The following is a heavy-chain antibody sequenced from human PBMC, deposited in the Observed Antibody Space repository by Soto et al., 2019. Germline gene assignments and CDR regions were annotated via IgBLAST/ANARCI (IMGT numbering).Heavy chain of an antibody. CDR3: EKDLSIAIAFYYYGMDV. CDR1: EYTLSSYA. CDR2: LTYDGSNK. V-gene: IGHV3-30*18. J-gene: IGHJ6*04. D-gene: IGHD6-6*01. Sequence: GGYLRLSCAAYEYTLSSYAMHWARQASGRRLEWVAVLTYDGSNKYYADSVKGRFTISRDNSKNTMYLQMNSLRAEDTAVYYCEKDLSIAIAFYYYGMDVWGKGT.